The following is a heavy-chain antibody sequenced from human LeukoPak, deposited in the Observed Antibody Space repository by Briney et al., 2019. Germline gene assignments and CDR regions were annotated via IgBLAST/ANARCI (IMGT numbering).Heavy chain of an antibody. D-gene: IGHD2-15*01. Sequence: GGSLRLSCAASGFTFSSYGMHWVRQAPGKGLEWVAVISYDGSNKYYADSVKGRFTIYRDNSKNTLYLQMNSLRAEDTAVYYCAKDRGYCSGGSCYSYYFDYWGQGTLVTVSS. J-gene: IGHJ4*02. V-gene: IGHV3-30*18. CDR2: ISYDGSNK. CDR3: AKDRGYCSGGSCYSYYFDY. CDR1: GFTFSSYG.